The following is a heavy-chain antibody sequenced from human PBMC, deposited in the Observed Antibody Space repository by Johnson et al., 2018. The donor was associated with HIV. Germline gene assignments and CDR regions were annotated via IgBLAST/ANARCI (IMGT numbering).Heavy chain of an antibody. Sequence: QMQLVESGGGVVQPGRSLRLSCAASGFTFSSYGMHWVRQAPGKGLEWVAVISYDGSNKYSADSVKGRFTVSRDYSKSTLYLQMISQRAEDTAVYFCARHWGNDAFDIWGQGTMVTVYS. V-gene: IGHV3-30*03. CDR3: ARHWGNDAFDI. D-gene: IGHD7-27*01. J-gene: IGHJ3*02. CDR2: ISYDGSNK. CDR1: GFTFSSYG.